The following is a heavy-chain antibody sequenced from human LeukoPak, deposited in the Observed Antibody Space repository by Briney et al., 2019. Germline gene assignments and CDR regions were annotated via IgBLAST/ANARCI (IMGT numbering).Heavy chain of an antibody. Sequence: GGSLRLSCAASGFSFSSYRMNWVRQAPGKGLEWVAIMEEYGSYIFYVDSVKGRFIISRDNARNSLYLQMNNLRAEDTAVYYCARPRGCGSARCNNFDSWGQGTLVTVSS. CDR1: GFSFSSYR. J-gene: IGHJ4*02. CDR2: MEEYGSYI. D-gene: IGHD2-2*01. CDR3: ARPRGCGSARCNNFDS. V-gene: IGHV3-7*01.